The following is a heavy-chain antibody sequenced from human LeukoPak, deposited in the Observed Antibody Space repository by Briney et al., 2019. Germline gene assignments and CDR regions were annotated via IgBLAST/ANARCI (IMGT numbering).Heavy chain of an antibody. CDR1: GGSFSGYY. J-gene: IGHJ4*02. V-gene: IGHV4-34*01. Sequence: SETLSLTCAVYGGSFSGYYWSWIRQPPGKGLEWIGEINHSGSTNYNPSLKSRVTISVDTSKNQFSLKLSSVTAADTAVYYCARSGDYYVWGSYRSKTHTAFDYWGQGTLVTVSS. D-gene: IGHD3-16*02. CDR3: ARSGDYYVWGSYRSKTHTAFDY. CDR2: INHSGST.